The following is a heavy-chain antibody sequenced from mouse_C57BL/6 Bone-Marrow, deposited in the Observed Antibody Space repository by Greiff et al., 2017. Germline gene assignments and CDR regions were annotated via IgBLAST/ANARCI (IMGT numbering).Heavy chain of an antibody. CDR1: EYEFPSHD. J-gene: IGHJ3*01. D-gene: IGHD2-4*01. CDR3: ARSYYDYNAFAY. CDR2: INSDGGST. Sequence: EVQLQESGGGLVQPGESLKLSCESTEYEFPSHDMSWVRKTPEKRLELVAAINSDGGSTYYPDTMERRFTFSRDTTKKTLYLQMSSLSAEDTALYYCARSYYDYNAFAYWGQGTLVTVSA. V-gene: IGHV5-2*01.